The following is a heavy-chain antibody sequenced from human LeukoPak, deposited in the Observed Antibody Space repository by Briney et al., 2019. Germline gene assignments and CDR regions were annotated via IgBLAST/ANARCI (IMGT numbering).Heavy chain of an antibody. CDR1: GFTFSSYA. D-gene: IGHD2-2*01. CDR3: ATAFCISTSCIHYYFAL. J-gene: IGHJ2*01. CDR2: ISDSGDGT. V-gene: IGHV3-23*01. Sequence: PGGSLRLSCAASGFTFSSYAMSWVRQAPGKGLEWVSTISDSGDGTYYADSVKGRFTISRDNDRNTLYLQMNSLRAEDTAVYYCATAFCISTSCIHYYFALWGRGTLVTVSS.